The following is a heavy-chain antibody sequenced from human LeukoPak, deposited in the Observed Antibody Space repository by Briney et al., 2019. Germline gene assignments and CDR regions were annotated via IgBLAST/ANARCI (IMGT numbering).Heavy chain of an antibody. V-gene: IGHV1-18*01. Sequence: ASVKVSCKASGYTFTSYGISWVRQAPGQGLEWMGWISAYNGNTNYAQKLQGRVTMTTDTSTSTAYMELRSLRSDDTAVYYCARIGGILLYNWNLQYYFDYWGQGTLVTVSS. CDR3: ARIGGILLYNWNLQYYFDY. D-gene: IGHD1-20*01. J-gene: IGHJ4*02. CDR2: ISAYNGNT. CDR1: GYTFTSYG.